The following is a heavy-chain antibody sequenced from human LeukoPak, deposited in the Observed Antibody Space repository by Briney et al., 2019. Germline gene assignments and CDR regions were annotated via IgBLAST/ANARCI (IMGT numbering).Heavy chain of an antibody. V-gene: IGHV3-33*01. CDR3: ARGRTTVNP. Sequence: PGGSLRLSCAASGFTFGIYGMHRVRQAPGKGLEWVAVIWYDGSNKYYADSVKGRFTISRDNSKNTLYLQMNSLRAEDTAVYYCARGRTTVNPWGQGTLVTDSS. D-gene: IGHD4-17*01. J-gene: IGHJ5*02. CDR2: IWYDGSNK. CDR1: GFTFGIYG.